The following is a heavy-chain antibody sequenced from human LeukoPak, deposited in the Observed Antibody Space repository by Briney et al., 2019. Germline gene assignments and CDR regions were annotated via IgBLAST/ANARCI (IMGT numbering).Heavy chain of an antibody. CDR2: ISPFNGNT. Sequence: ASVKVSCKASGYTFTSYGISWVRQAPGQGLEWMGWISPFNGNTNYAQKVQGRVTMTTDTSTSTVYMELRSLRSDDTAVYYCARDLDIVVVAAALRHYGLDVWGQGPTVTVSS. CDR3: ARDLDIVVVAAALRHYGLDV. CDR1: GYTFTSYG. J-gene: IGHJ6*02. V-gene: IGHV1-18*01. D-gene: IGHD2-15*01.